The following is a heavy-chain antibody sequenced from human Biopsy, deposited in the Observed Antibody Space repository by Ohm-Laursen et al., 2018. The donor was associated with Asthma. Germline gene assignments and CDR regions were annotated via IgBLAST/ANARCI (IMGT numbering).Heavy chain of an antibody. V-gene: IGHV3-30*03. D-gene: IGHD3-3*01. CDR3: ARDVMEWYLPAFDF. J-gene: IGHJ4*02. CDR2: ILDDGSGK. Sequence: SLRLSCTASGFTFSAYAMYWVRQAPGKGPEWVSRILDDGSGKGYLDSVRGRFTISRDDSKNTLYLQMNSLRPDDTAVYYCARDVMEWYLPAFDFWGQGTLVTVSS. CDR1: GFTFSAYA.